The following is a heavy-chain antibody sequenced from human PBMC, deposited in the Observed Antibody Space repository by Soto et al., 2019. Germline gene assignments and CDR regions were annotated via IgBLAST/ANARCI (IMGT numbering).Heavy chain of an antibody. CDR1: GYTFTSYD. CDR2: MNPNSANT. Sequence: QVQLVQSGGEVKKPGASVKGSCKASGYTFTSYDINWVRQATGQVREWMGWMNPNSANTGYAQKFQGRVTMTRNTSISTAYMELSSLRSEDTALYYWAREGVRGMDVWGQGTTFTVSS. J-gene: IGHJ6*02. V-gene: IGHV1-8*01. CDR3: AREGVRGMDV. D-gene: IGHD3-16*01.